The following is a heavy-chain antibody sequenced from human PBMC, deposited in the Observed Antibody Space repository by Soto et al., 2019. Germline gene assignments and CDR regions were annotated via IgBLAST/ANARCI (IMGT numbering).Heavy chain of an antibody. J-gene: IGHJ4*02. CDR2: TYYRSKGYN. CDR3: ARGGSPPSITSSGGSWLLDY. D-gene: IGHD2-15*01. CDR1: GDSVSSNSAA. V-gene: IGHV6-1*01. Sequence: QSQTLSLTCAISGDSVSSNSAAWNWIRQSPSRGLEWLGRTYYRSKGYNDYAVSVKSRITINPDTSKNQFSLQLNSVTPEDTAVYYCARGGSPPSITSSGGSWLLDYWGQGTLVTVSS.